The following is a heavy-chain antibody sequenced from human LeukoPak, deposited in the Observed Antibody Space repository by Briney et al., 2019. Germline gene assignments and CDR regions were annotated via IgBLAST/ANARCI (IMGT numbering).Heavy chain of an antibody. CDR3: ARAAGFYGDFHGSIDY. V-gene: IGHV3-30-3*01. J-gene: IGHJ4*02. CDR2: ISYDGSNK. CDR1: GFTFSSYA. Sequence: PGGSLRLSCAASGFTFSSYAMHWVRQAPGKGLEWVAVISYDGSNKYYADSVKSRFTISRDKSKNTLYLQMNSLRAEDTAVYYCARAAGFYGDFHGSIDYWGQGTLVTVSS. D-gene: IGHD4-17*01.